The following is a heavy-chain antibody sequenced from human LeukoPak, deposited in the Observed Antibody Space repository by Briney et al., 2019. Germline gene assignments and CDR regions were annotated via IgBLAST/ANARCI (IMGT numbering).Heavy chain of an antibody. CDR3: ARDNGYSNGHAFDS. CDR2: VSYDGANT. J-gene: IGHJ5*01. D-gene: IGHD6-19*01. Sequence: GGSLRLSCAASGFTLSSHSMHWVRQAPGKGLEWVALVSYDGANTYYSRSVMGRFTISRDNSKNTLCLQMNSLRPEDTALYYCARDNGYSNGHAFDSWGQGTLVTVSS. V-gene: IGHV3-30-3*01. CDR1: GFTLSSHS.